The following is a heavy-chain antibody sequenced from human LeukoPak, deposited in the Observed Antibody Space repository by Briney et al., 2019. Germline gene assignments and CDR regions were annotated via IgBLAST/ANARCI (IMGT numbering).Heavy chain of an antibody. D-gene: IGHD6-19*01. CDR2: ISYDGSNK. CDR3: ALGNKQWLFSL. V-gene: IGHV3-30*04. Sequence: GRSLRLSCAASGFTFSSYAMHWVRQAPGKGLEWVAVISYDGSNKYYADPVKGRFTISRDNSKNTLYLQMNSLRAEDTAVYYCALGNKQWLFSLWGQGTLVTVSS. CDR1: GFTFSSYA. J-gene: IGHJ4*02.